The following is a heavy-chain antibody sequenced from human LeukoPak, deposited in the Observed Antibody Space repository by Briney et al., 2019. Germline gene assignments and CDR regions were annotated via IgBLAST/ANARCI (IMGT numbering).Heavy chain of an antibody. D-gene: IGHD3-10*01. J-gene: IGHJ6*02. Sequence: GASVKVSCKASGYTFTHYDINWVRQAPGQGLEWMGWMNPDSDNTGYAQKSRGRVTSTRNTSRGTAYMKRSGLRLKDTAVNYCATSDYFYNSGTTIYCYYGMDVWGLGTTVTASS. CDR1: GYTFTHYD. CDR3: ATSDYFYNSGTTIYCYYGMDV. V-gene: IGHV1-8*01. CDR2: MNPDSDNT.